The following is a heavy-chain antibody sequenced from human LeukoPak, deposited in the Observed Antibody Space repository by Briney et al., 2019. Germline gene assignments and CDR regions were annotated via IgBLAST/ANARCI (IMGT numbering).Heavy chain of an antibody. J-gene: IGHJ4*02. D-gene: IGHD3-10*01. V-gene: IGHV1-8*01. CDR1: GYTFTSYD. CDR2: MNPNSGNT. Sequence: GASVKVSCKASGYTFTSYDINWVRQATGQGLEWMGWMNPNSGNTGYAQKFQGRVTMTRNTSISTAYMELSSLRSEDTAVYYCARVVTMVRGVIHYLNYWGQGTLVTVSS. CDR3: ARVVTMVRGVIHYLNY.